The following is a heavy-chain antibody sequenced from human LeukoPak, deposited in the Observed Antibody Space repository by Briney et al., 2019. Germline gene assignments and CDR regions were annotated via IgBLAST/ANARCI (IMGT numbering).Heavy chain of an antibody. D-gene: IGHD6-19*01. V-gene: IGHV1-18*01. J-gene: IGHJ4*02. CDR3: ARPLAVASFYYYFDY. CDR2: ISAYNGNT. Sequence: ASVKVSCKASGYTFTSYGISWVRQAPGQGLEWMGWISAYNGNTNYAQIVQGRVTMTTDTSTRTAYMELRSLRSDDTAIYYCARPLAVASFYYYFDYWGQGTLVTVSS. CDR1: GYTFTSYG.